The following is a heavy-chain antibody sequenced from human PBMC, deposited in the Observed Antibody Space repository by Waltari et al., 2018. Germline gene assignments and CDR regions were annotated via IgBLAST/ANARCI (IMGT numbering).Heavy chain of an antibody. J-gene: IGHJ4*02. V-gene: IGHV3-7*01. CDR2: INQDGSEK. CDR3: TRGGDDSSWYWRN. D-gene: IGHD6-13*01. CDR1: GFPVRNDG. Sequence: EVQLVESGGGLVQPGGSLRPPWGASGFPVRNDGMTWVRQAPGKGLEWVANINQDGSEKYSVESVKGRFTISRDNAKNSLYLQLNSLRADDTAVYYCTRGGDDSSWYWRNWGQGTLVTVSS.